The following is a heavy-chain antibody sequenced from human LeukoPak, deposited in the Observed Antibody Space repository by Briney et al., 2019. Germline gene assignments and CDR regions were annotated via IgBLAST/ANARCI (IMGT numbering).Heavy chain of an antibody. D-gene: IGHD1-26*01. Sequence: ASVKVSCKASGFTFTSYDINWVRQASGQGLEWMGWMNPNNGNTGYAQKFQGRVTMTRDTSISTAYMELSSLRSEDTAVYYCATSPQVWDPYYFDYWGQGTLVTVSS. CDR3: ATSPQVWDPYYFDY. CDR2: MNPNNGNT. CDR1: GFTFTSYD. J-gene: IGHJ4*02. V-gene: IGHV1-8*01.